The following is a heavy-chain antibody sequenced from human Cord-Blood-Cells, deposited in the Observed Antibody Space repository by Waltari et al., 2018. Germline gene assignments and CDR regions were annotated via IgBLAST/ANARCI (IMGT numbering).Heavy chain of an antibody. Sequence: QVQLQQWGAGLLKPSETLSLTCAVSGGSFSGYYWSWIRQPPGKGLEWIGEINHSGSTNYNPSLKSRVTISVDTSKNQFSLKLSSVTAADTAVYYCAGRTGDRDYWGQGTLVTVSS. CDR1: GGSFSGYY. V-gene: IGHV4-34*01. CDR2: INHSGST. J-gene: IGHJ4*02. D-gene: IGHD7-27*01. CDR3: AGRTGDRDY.